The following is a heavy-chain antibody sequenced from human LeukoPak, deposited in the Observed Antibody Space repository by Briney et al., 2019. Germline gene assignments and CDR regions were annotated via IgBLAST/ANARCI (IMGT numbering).Heavy chain of an antibody. J-gene: IGHJ6*03. CDR2: IRYDGSNK. CDR1: GFTFSSYG. CDR3: AKDRGAYCSGGTCYPYYYYYMDV. Sequence: GGSLRLSCAASGFTFSSYGMHWVRQAPGKGLEWVAFIRYDGSNKYYADPVKGRFTISRDNSKNTLYLQMNSLRAEDTAVYYCAKDRGAYCSGGTCYPYYYYYMDVWGKGTTVTISS. D-gene: IGHD2-15*01. V-gene: IGHV3-30*02.